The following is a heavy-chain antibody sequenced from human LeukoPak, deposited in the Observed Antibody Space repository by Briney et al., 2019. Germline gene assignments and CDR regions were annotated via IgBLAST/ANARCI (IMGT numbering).Heavy chain of an antibody. Sequence: SGGSLRLSCAASGFTFSSYAMHWVRQAPGKGLEWVSGISWNSGSIGYADSVKGRFTISRDNAKNSLYLQMNSLRAEDTALYYCAKGGLHYGSGRDWGDYWGQGTLVTVSS. V-gene: IGHV3-9*01. CDR1: GFTFSSYA. CDR3: AKGGLHYGSGRDWGDY. J-gene: IGHJ4*02. CDR2: ISWNSGSI. D-gene: IGHD3-10*01.